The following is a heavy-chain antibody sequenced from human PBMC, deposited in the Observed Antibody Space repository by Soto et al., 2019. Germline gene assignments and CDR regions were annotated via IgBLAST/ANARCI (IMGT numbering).Heavy chain of an antibody. CDR1: GFNFINYA. Sequence: PQRHSYRASGFNFINYAMHWVRKAPGKGLEWVAVISYDGSDKYNANSVKGRFTISRDNSKNTLYLQMNSLRAEDTAVYYCARDTGPNGYNYYYFGMDVWGQGTTVTVSS. CDR2: ISYDGSDK. CDR3: ARDTGPNGYNYYYFGMDV. V-gene: IGHV3-30-3*01. J-gene: IGHJ6*02. D-gene: IGHD5-18*01.